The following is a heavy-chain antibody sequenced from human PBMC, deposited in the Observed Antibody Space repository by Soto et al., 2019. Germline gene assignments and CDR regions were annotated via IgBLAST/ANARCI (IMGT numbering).Heavy chain of an antibody. D-gene: IGHD2-21*02. V-gene: IGHV3-33*01. J-gene: IGHJ6*02. Sequence: QVQLVESGGGVVQPGRSLRLSCAASGFIFSSYGMHWVRQAPGKGLEWVAVIWYDGINKYYVDSVKGRFTISRDNSKNTLYLQMNSLRAEDAAVYYCARDSVTGYYYYGMDVWGPGTTVTVSS. CDR2: IWYDGINK. CDR1: GFIFSSYG. CDR3: ARDSVTGYYYYGMDV.